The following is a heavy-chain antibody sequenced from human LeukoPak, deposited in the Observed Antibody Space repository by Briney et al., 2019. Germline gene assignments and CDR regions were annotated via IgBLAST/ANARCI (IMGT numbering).Heavy chain of an antibody. CDR1: GFSFSSYT. D-gene: IGHD5-24*01. Sequence: GESLRLSCAASGFSFSSYTMSWVRQPPGKGLEWVSAISGSGGSTYYADSVQSRFTISRDNSTNTLYLQMNSARAEDTAAYYCANSRDGSNYDPFEYWGEETLLTLSP. J-gene: IGHJ4*02. V-gene: IGHV3-23*01. CDR3: ANSRDGSNYDPFEY. CDR2: ISGSGGST.